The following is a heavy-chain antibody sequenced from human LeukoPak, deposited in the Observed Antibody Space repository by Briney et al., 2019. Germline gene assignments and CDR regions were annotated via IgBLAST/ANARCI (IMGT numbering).Heavy chain of an antibody. V-gene: IGHV4-59*01. Sequence: SETLSLTCTVSGVSIRGYYWSWIRQPPGKGLEWIGYIYYTGRTNYTPSLTSQITISVDTSKNQFSLKLSSVTAADTAVYYCARGTMMVGPWGQGTLVTVSS. CDR2: IYYTGRT. CDR1: GVSIRGYY. D-gene: IGHD3-22*01. CDR3: ARGTMMVGP. J-gene: IGHJ5*02.